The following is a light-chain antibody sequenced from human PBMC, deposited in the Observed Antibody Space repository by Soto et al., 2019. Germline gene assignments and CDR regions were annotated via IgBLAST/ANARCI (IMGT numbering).Light chain of an antibody. Sequence: QSALTQPASVSGSPGQSITISCTGTSSDVGGYNYVSWYQQHPGKAPKLMIYDVSNRPSGVSNRFSGSKSGNTASLTISGLQAEDEGDYSCSSYTSSSTHVVFGGGTQLTVL. CDR2: DVS. CDR3: SSYTSSSTHVV. J-gene: IGLJ2*01. V-gene: IGLV2-14*01. CDR1: SSDVGGYNY.